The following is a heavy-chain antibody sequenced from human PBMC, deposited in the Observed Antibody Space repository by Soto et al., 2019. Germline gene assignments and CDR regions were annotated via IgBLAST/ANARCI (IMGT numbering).Heavy chain of an antibody. Sequence: ASVKVSCKASGYIFASHGISWVRQAPGQGLEWMGWISARDTNYAQKFQDRVTTTTDTSTDTAYMELRSLRSDDTAVYFCARDTALPTSLRDDFFYFGMDVWGQGTTVTVSS. CDR1: GYIFASHG. D-gene: IGHD3-3*01. CDR2: ISARDT. J-gene: IGHJ6*02. CDR3: ARDTALPTSLRDDFFYFGMDV. V-gene: IGHV1-18*04.